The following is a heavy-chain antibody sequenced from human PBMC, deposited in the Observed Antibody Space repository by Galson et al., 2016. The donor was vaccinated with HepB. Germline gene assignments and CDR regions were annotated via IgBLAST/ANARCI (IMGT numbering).Heavy chain of an antibody. V-gene: IGHV3-23*05. CDR1: GFSFRNYA. Sequence: LRLSCAASGFSFRNYAMSWVRQAPGKGLEWVSGIGDTGSPTYYADSVRGRFTIYRDNSKNTVSLEMNSLRVEDMAVYFCAKGNYGAGTRMQFDNGGQRTLVTVSS. J-gene: IGHJ4*02. CDR3: AKGNYGAGTRMQFDN. D-gene: IGHD3-10*01. CDR2: IGDTGSPT.